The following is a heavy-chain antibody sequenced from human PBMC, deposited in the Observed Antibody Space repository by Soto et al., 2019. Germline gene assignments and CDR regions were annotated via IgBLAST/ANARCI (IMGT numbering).Heavy chain of an antibody. V-gene: IGHV6-1*01. CDR1: GDSVSSNSAA. D-gene: IGHD3-16*02. CDR2: TYYRSKWYN. Sequence: PSQTLSLTCAISGDSVSSNSAAWNWIRQSPSRGLEWLGRTYYRSKWYNDYAVSVQSRITISPDTFKNQFSLQLNSVTPEDTAVYYFARYIGDSKHFAYWGQGTLVTVSS. CDR3: ARYIGDSKHFAY. J-gene: IGHJ4*02.